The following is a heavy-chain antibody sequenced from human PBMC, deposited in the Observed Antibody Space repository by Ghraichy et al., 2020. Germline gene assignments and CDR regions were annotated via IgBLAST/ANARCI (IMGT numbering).Heavy chain of an antibody. CDR1: GLMFGPNT. V-gene: IGHV3-21*01. Sequence: GGSLRLSCVASGLMFGPNTMNWVRQAPGKGLEWVSSISSSTRYIYYADSVKGRFTISRDNAQNSLYLQMNSLRAEDTAVYYCSRGGGDGTPMLYHMDVWGLGTTVTVSS. CDR2: ISSSTRYI. D-gene: IGHD2-8*01. J-gene: IGHJ6*02. CDR3: SRGGGDGTPMLYHMDV.